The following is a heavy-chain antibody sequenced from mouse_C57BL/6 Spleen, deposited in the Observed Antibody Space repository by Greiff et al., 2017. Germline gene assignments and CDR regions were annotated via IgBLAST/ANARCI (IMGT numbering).Heavy chain of an antibody. CDR1: GYSITSGYY. V-gene: IGHV3-6*01. Sequence: EVQLQESGPGLVKPSQSLSLTCSVTGYSITSGYYWNWIRQFPGNKLEWMGYISYDGSNNYNPSLKNRISITRDTSKNQFFLKLNSVTTEDTATYYCASLTSWAYWGQGTLVTVSA. CDR2: ISYDGSN. CDR3: ASLTSWAY. J-gene: IGHJ3*01. D-gene: IGHD1-1*01.